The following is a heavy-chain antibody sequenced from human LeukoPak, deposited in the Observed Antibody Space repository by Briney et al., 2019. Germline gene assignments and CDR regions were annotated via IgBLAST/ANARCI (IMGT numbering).Heavy chain of an antibody. D-gene: IGHD6-19*01. J-gene: IGHJ4*02. CDR1: GYTFTGYD. V-gene: IGHV1-8*01. CDR3: ARAPRRAVAGTYRYYFDY. CDR2: MNPNSGNT. Sequence: ASVKVSCKASGYTFTGYDINWVRQATGQGLEWMGWMNPNSGNTGYAQKFQGRVTMTRNTSISTAYMELSSLRSEDTAVYYCARAPRRAVAGTYRYYFDYWGQGTLVTVSS.